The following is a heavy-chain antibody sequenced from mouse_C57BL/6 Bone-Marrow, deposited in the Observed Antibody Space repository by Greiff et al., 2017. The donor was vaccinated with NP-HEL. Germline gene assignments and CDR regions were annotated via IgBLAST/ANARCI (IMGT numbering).Heavy chain of an antibody. CDR2: IYIGNGYT. V-gene: IGHV1-58*01. CDR3: ARDYYSSPWPFAY. D-gene: IGHD2-12*01. CDR1: GYTFTSYG. Sequence: EVQLQQSGAELVRPGSSVKMSCKTSGYTFTSYGINWVKQRPGQGLEWIGYIYIGNGYTKYNEKFKGKATLTSDTSSSTAYMQLSSLTSEDSAIYFCARDYYSSPWPFAYWGQGTLVTVSA. J-gene: IGHJ3*01.